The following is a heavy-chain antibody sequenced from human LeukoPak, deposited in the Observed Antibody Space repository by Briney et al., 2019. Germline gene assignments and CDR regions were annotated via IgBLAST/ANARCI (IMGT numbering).Heavy chain of an antibody. V-gene: IGHV3-74*01. J-gene: IGHJ4*02. CDR1: GFTFSSYW. CDR3: AREGTGGSCYF. D-gene: IGHD2-15*01. Sequence: GGSLRLSCAASGFTFSSYWMHWVRQAPGKGLVWVSRINAGGSTTRFADSVKGRFTISRDNAKNTLYLQMNSLRAEDTAVYYCAREGTGGSCYFWGQGTLVTVSS. CDR2: INAGGSTT.